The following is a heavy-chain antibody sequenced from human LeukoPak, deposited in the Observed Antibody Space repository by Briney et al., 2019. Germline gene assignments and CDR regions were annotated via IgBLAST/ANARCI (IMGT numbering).Heavy chain of an antibody. V-gene: IGHV3-21*01. D-gene: IGHD5-24*01. CDR1: GFTFSSYG. Sequence: GGSLRLSCAASGFTFSSYGMSWVRQAPGKGLEWVSSISSSSSYIYYADSVKGRFTISRDNAKNSLSLQMNSLRAEDTAVYYCVRGNYRLFDYWGQGTLGTVSS. CDR3: VRGNYRLFDY. J-gene: IGHJ4*02. CDR2: ISSSSSYI.